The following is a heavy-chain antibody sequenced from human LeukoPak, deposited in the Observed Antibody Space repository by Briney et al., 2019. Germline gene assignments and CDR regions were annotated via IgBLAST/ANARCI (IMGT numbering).Heavy chain of an antibody. J-gene: IGHJ3*02. Sequence: SETLSLACTVSGGSISTYYWSWIRQPPGKGLEWIAYIDYRGSTTYNPSLRSRVTISVDTSRNQFSLKLSSVTAADTAVYYCARSRSGYSYDHAAFEIWGQGTMVTVSS. CDR3: ARSRSGYSYDHAAFEI. V-gene: IGHV4-59*01. CDR2: IDYRGST. CDR1: GGSISTYY. D-gene: IGHD5-18*01.